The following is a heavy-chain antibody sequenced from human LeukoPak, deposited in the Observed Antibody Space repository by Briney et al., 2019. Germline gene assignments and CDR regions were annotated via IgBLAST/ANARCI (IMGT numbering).Heavy chain of an antibody. J-gene: IGHJ4*02. Sequence: ASVKVSCTASGGTFSSYAISWVRQAPGQGLEWMGGIIPIFGTANYAQKFQGRVTITADESTSTAYMELSSLRSEDTAVYYCARGPIPDEGPWFDYWGQGTLVTVSS. CDR2: IIPIFGTA. V-gene: IGHV1-69*13. CDR3: ARGPIPDEGPWFDY. CDR1: GGTFSSYA.